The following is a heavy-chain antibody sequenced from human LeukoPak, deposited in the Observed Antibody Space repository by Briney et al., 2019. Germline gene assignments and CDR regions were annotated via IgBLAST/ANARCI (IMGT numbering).Heavy chain of an antibody. CDR1: DDSISNNRYF. CDR3: ARGYCSGGSCYSYYYYNYMDV. Sequence: PSETLSLTCTISDDSISNNRYFWAWIRQPPGKGLEWIGSINYSGRTYYNPSLKSRLTMSVDTAKRQFSLKLISVTAADTAVYYCARGYCSGGSCYSYYYYNYMDVWGKGTTVTVSS. CDR2: INYSGRT. V-gene: IGHV4-39*07. D-gene: IGHD2-15*01. J-gene: IGHJ6*03.